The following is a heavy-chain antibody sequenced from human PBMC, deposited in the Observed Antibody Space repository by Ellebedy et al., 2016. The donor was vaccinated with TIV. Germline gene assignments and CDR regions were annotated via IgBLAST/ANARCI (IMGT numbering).Heavy chain of an antibody. CDR1: GGSISSFY. J-gene: IGHJ4*02. D-gene: IGHD6-19*01. CDR3: ARQSRGIAVAGLDY. V-gene: IGHV4-59*08. Sequence: MPSETLSLTCPLSGGSISSFYWTWIRQPPGKGLEWIGYIYYNGSTNYNPSLKSRVSISVDTSKNQFSLKLSSVTAADTAVYYCARQSRGIAVAGLDYWGQGILVTVSS. CDR2: IYYNGST.